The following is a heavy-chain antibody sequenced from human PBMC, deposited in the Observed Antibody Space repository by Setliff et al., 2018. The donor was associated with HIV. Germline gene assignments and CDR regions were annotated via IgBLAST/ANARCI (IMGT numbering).Heavy chain of an antibody. CDR3: ARGRGGTKRENWFDP. V-gene: IGHV1-8*02. CDR2: MNPNSGNT. Sequence: ASVKVSCKASGYTFTTYDINWVRQATGQGLEWMGWMNPNSGNTGYTQKFQGRVTMTRNTSISTAYMELSSLRSEDTAVHYCARGRGGTKRENWFDPWGQGTLVTVSS. D-gene: IGHD3-16*01. CDR1: GYTFTTYD. J-gene: IGHJ5*02.